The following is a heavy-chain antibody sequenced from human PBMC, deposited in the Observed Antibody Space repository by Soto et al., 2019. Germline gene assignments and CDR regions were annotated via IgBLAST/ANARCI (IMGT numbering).Heavy chain of an antibody. J-gene: IGHJ4*02. Sequence: ASVKVSCKASGYTFTSYGISWVRQAPGQGLEWMGWISAYNGKTNYAQKLQGRDTMTTDTSTSTAYMELRSLRSDDTAVYYCARAGYGSGSYYNEYYFDYWGQGTLVTVSS. D-gene: IGHD3-10*01. CDR1: GYTFTSYG. CDR2: ISAYNGKT. CDR3: ARAGYGSGSYYNEYYFDY. V-gene: IGHV1-18*01.